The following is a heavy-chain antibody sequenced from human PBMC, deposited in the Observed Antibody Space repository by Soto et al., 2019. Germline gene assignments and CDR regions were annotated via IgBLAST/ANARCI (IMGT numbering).Heavy chain of an antibody. CDR1: GFTFSSYA. V-gene: IGHV3-30-3*01. J-gene: IGHJ6*02. CDR2: ISYDGSNK. Sequence: GGSLRLSCAASGFTFSSYAMHWVRQAPGKGLEWVAVISYDGSNKYYADSVKGRFTISRDNSKNTLYRQMNSLRAEDTAVYYCASWDPYYYYYGMDVWGQGTTVTVSS. CDR3: ASWDPYYYYYGMDV. D-gene: IGHD1-26*01.